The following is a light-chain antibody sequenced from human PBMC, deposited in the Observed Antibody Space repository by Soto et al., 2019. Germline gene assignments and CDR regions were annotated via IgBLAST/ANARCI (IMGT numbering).Light chain of an antibody. CDR1: QSVSSSF. V-gene: IGKV3-20*01. Sequence: ENVLTQSPGTLSLSPGERATLSCRASQSVSSSFLAWYQQRPGQAPRPLVYGASSRATGIPDRFSGSGSGTDFTLTISRLEPEDFAVYYCHQYGSSPSTFGQGTKVDIK. CDR2: GAS. J-gene: IGKJ1*01. CDR3: HQYGSSPST.